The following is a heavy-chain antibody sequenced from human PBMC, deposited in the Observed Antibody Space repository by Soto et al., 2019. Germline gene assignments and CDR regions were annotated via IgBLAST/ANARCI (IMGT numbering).Heavy chain of an antibody. CDR3: ARGHTTNWYYYYFGMDV. J-gene: IGHJ6*02. D-gene: IGHD1-1*01. CDR1: GFTFRSYA. Sequence: EGSLRVSCAAAGFTFRSYAMHWVRQAPGKGLEWVAVISYDGVTIYHADSVKGRFTISRDNSKDTLYLQMDSLRAADTAVYYCARGHTTNWYYYYFGMDVPGPVTKVTVSS. CDR2: ISYDGVTI. V-gene: IGHV3-30*03.